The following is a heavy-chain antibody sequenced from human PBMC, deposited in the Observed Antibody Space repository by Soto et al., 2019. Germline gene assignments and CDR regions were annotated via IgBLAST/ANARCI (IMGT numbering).Heavy chain of an antibody. CDR3: ARLGKPVPYNYFDY. V-gene: IGHV4-31*03. CDR1: GGSISSGGYY. D-gene: IGHD1-1*01. J-gene: IGHJ4*02. Sequence: SETLSLTCTVSGGSISSGGYYWRWIRQHPGKGLEWIGYIYYSGSTYYNPSLKSRVTISVDTSKNQFSLKLSSVTAADTAVYYCARLGKPVPYNYFDYWGQGTRVTVSS. CDR2: IYYSGST.